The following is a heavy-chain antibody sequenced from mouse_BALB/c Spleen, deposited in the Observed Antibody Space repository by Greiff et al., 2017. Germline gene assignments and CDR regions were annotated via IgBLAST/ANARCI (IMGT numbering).Heavy chain of an antibody. V-gene: IGHV5-9-3*01. J-gene: IGHJ4*01. CDR1: GFTFSSYA. CDR3: ARRHYYGSSYYAMDY. CDR2: ISSGGSYT. Sequence: EVKLVESGGGLVKPGGSLKLSCAASGFTFSSYAMSWVRQTPEKRLEWVATISSGGSYTYYPDSVKGRFTISRDNAKNTLYLQMSSLRSEDTAMYYCARRHYYGSSYYAMDYWGQGTSVTVSS. D-gene: IGHD1-1*01.